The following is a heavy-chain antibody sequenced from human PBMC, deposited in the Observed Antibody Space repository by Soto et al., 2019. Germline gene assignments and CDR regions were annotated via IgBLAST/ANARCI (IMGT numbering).Heavy chain of an antibody. D-gene: IGHD1-1*01. CDR3: AREPATAKPEGVDF. CDR1: GYTFSDYY. CDR2: INPNSGGT. Sequence: ASVKVSCKASGYTFSDYYIHWVRQAPGQGLEWMGWINPNSGGTKYAPKFQGGVTMARDTSITTAYMELSRLRSGDTAVYYCAREPATAKPEGVDFWGQGTLVTVSS. J-gene: IGHJ4*02. V-gene: IGHV1-2*02.